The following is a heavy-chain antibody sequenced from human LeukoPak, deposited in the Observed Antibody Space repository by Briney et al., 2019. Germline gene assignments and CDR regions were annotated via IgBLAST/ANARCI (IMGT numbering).Heavy chain of an antibody. V-gene: IGHV1-2*02. Sequence: ASVKVSCKPSGYAFTGYYLLWVRQAPGQGLEWMGWINPNSGGTNYAQKLQGRVTMTRDTSISTAYMDLSRLRSDDTAVYYCARGGRDYGYWGQGTLVTVSS. CDR3: ARGGRDYGY. D-gene: IGHD4/OR15-4a*01. CDR1: GYAFTGYY. CDR2: INPNSGGT. J-gene: IGHJ4*02.